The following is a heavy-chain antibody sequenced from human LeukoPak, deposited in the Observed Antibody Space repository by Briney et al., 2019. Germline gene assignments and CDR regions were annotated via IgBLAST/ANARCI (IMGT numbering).Heavy chain of an antibody. Sequence: GASVKVSCKASGGTFSSYAISWVRQAPGQGLEWMGGIIPIFGTANYAQKFQGRVTITADESTSTAYMELSSLRSEDTAVYYCARGGLRRWLHRWFDPWGQGTLVTVSS. CDR1: GGTFSSYA. CDR3: ARGGLRRWLHRWFDP. D-gene: IGHD5-24*01. CDR2: IIPIFGTA. J-gene: IGHJ5*02. V-gene: IGHV1-69*13.